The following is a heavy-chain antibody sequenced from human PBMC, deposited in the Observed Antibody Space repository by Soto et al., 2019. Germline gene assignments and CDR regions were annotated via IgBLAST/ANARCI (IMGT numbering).Heavy chain of an antibody. J-gene: IGHJ6*02. Sequence: EVPLVESGGGLVQPGGSLRLSCAASGFTFSSYAMHWVRQAPGKGLEYVSAISSNGGSTYYANSVKGRFTISRDNSKNTLYLQMGSLRAEDMAVYYCARELALLPNYVYYYYGMDVWGQGTTVTVSS. CDR2: ISSNGGST. V-gene: IGHV3-64*01. D-gene: IGHD4-4*01. CDR1: GFTFSSYA. CDR3: ARELALLPNYVYYYYGMDV.